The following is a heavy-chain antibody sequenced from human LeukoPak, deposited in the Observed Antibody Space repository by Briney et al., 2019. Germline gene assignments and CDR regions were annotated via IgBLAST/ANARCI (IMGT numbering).Heavy chain of an antibody. D-gene: IGHD3-3*01. CDR3: ARGLNNRKSGRRFDVFEI. CDR1: GGSISSGSYY. Sequence: PSETLSLTCTVSGGSISSGSYYWSWLRQPAGQGLEYIGRMYTGGSTNYNLSLKSRISISADTTKNQFSLRLSSVTAADTAVYYCARGLNNRKSGRRFDVFEIWGQGTMVTVSS. V-gene: IGHV4-61*02. J-gene: IGHJ3*02. CDR2: MYTGGST.